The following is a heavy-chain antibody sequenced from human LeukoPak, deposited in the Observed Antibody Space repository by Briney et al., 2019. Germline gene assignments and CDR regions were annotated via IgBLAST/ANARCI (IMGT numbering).Heavy chain of an antibody. D-gene: IGHD3-10*01. CDR2: ISYSGSS. J-gene: IGHJ4*02. CDR1: GGSISSYY. Sequence: SETLSLTCTVSGGSISSYYWSWIRQPPGKGLEWIGYISYSGSSNYNPSLKSRVTISVDTSKHQFSLKVNSLIAADTAIYYCARELSGSHDHWGQGTLVTVSS. V-gene: IGHV4-59*01. CDR3: ARELSGSHDH.